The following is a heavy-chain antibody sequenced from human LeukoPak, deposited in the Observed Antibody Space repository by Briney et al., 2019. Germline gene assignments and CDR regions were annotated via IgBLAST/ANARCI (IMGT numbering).Heavy chain of an antibody. V-gene: IGHV5-51*01. CDR1: GYSFTSYW. CDR2: IYPANSDT. J-gene: IGHJ1*01. Sequence: GESLNISCKGSGYSFTSYWIGWVRQMPGKGMEWIAIIYPANSDTRYSPSFQGQVTIPADKSISTAYLQWSSLKASDTAMYYCARPACSSTSCYLYFQHWGQGTLVTVSS. D-gene: IGHD2-2*01. CDR3: ARPACSSTSCYLYFQH.